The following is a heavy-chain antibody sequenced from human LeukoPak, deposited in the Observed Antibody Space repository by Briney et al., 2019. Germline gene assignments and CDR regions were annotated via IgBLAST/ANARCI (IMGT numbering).Heavy chain of an antibody. CDR1: GDSFSSDSAA. Sequence: SQTLSLTCAISGDSFSSDSAAWNWIRQSPSRGLEWLGRTYYRSKWYYDYALAVKSRITINPDTSKNQFSLQLNSVTPEDTAVYFCARDPVGGSTVFDCWGQGTLVTVSP. J-gene: IGHJ4*02. D-gene: IGHD3-16*01. V-gene: IGHV6-1*01. CDR2: TYYRSKWYY. CDR3: ARDPVGGSTVFDC.